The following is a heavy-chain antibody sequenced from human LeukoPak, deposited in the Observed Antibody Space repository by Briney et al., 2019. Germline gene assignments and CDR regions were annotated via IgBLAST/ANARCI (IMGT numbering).Heavy chain of an antibody. V-gene: IGHV4-34*01. D-gene: IGHD3-22*01. J-gene: IGHJ5*02. CDR3: ARCRRTMIVVAGNWCDP. CDR1: GGSFSGYY. Sequence: PSETLSLTCAVYGGSFSGYYWSWIRQPPGKGLEWMGEINHSGSTNCNPSLKSRVTISVDTSKNQFSLKLSSVTAADTAVYYCARCRRTMIVVAGNWCDPWGQGTLVTVSS. CDR2: INHSGST.